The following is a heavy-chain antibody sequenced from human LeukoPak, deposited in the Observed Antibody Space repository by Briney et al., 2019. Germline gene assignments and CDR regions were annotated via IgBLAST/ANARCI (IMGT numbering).Heavy chain of an antibody. D-gene: IGHD1-20*01. CDR1: GFTFSSYW. CDR3: ARDGVTGPSVCDL. CDR2: IKQDGSEK. Sequence: GGSLRLSCAASGFTFSSYWMSWVRQAPGKGLEWVANIKQDGSEKYYVDSVKGRFTISRDNAKNSLYLQMNSLRAEDTAVYYCARDGVTGPSVCDLWGQGTLVTVSS. V-gene: IGHV3-7*01. J-gene: IGHJ5*02.